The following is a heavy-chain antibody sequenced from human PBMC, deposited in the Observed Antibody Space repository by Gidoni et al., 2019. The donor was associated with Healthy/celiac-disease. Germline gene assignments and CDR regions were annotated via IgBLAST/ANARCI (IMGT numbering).Heavy chain of an antibody. V-gene: IGHV3-21*01. CDR3: ARDHSSSWYSPDAFDI. D-gene: IGHD6-13*01. J-gene: IGHJ3*02. CDR1: GFPFSSSS. Sequence: EVQLVVSGGGLVKPGGSLRLSCAASGFPFSSSSMNWVRQAPGKGLEWVSSISSSSSYIYYADSVKGRFTISRDNAKNSLYLQMNSLRAEDTAVYYCARDHSSSWYSPDAFDIWGQGTMVTVSS. CDR2: ISSSSSYI.